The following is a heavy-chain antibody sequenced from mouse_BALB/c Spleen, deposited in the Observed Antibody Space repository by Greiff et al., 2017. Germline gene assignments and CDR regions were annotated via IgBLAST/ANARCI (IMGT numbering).Heavy chain of an antibody. V-gene: IGHV5-4*02. J-gene: IGHJ4*01. CDR3: ARDDGTGMDY. CDR1: GFTFSDYY. CDR2: ISDGGSYT. Sequence: EVQRVESGGGLVKPGGSLKLSCAASGFTFSDYYMYWVRQTPEKRLEWVATISDGGSYTYYPDSVKGRFTISRDNAKNNLYLQMSSLKSEDTAMYYCARDDGTGMDYWGQGTSVTVSS. D-gene: IGHD2-3*01.